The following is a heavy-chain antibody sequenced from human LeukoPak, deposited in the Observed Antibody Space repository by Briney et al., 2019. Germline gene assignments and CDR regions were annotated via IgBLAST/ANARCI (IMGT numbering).Heavy chain of an antibody. Sequence: ASVKVSCKASGYTFTSYDINWVRQATGQGLEWMGWMNPNSGNTGYAQKFQGRVTMTRNTSISTAYMELSSLRSEDTAVYYCARDREGYCSSTSCYPSNWFDPWGQGTLVTVSS. CDR1: GYTFTSYD. D-gene: IGHD2-2*01. CDR3: ARDREGYCSSTSCYPSNWFDP. V-gene: IGHV1-8*01. CDR2: MNPNSGNT. J-gene: IGHJ5*02.